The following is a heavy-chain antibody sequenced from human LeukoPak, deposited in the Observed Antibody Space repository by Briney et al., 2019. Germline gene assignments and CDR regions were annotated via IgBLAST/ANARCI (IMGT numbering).Heavy chain of an antibody. CDR2: IIPIFGTA. D-gene: IGHD1-26*01. Sequence: SVKVSCKASGGTFSSYAISWVRQAPGQGLEWMGGIIPIFGTANYAQKFQGRVTITADESTSTAYMELSSLRSEDTAVYYCASIVGATSNFDYWGQGTLVTVSS. CDR3: ASIVGATSNFDY. CDR1: GGTFSSYA. V-gene: IGHV1-69*13. J-gene: IGHJ4*02.